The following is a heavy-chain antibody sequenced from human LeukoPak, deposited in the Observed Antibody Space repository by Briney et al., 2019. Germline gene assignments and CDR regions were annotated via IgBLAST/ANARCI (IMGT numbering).Heavy chain of an antibody. Sequence: SQTLSLTCDISGESVSSKNGAWNWIRQSPSRGLEWLGRTYYRSKWYTDYAVSMNGRITISPDTSKNQFSLQLNSVTPDDTAVYYCARDVGTSGWHTFDYWGQGTPVTVSS. CDR3: ARDVGTSGWHTFDY. D-gene: IGHD6-19*01. V-gene: IGHV6-1*01. CDR2: TYYRSKWYT. J-gene: IGHJ4*02. CDR1: GESVSSKNGA.